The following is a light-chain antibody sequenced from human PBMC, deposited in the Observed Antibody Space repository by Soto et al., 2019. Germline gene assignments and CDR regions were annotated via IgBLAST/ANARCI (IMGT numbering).Light chain of an antibody. CDR1: QSVRTN. CDR2: GAS. V-gene: IGKV3-15*01. CDR3: QQYNNWPIT. Sequence: EVVVTQSPATLSVSLGGRATLSCRASQSVRTNLAWYQQKPGQAPRLLIYGASTRATGIPARFSGSGSGTEFTLTISSLQSEDFAVYYCQQYNNWPITFGQGTRLEIK. J-gene: IGKJ5*01.